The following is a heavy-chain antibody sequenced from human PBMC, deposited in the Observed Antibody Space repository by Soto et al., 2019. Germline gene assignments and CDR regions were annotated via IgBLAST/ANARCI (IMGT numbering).Heavy chain of an antibody. CDR2: INPNSGGT. Sequence: QVQLVQSGAEVKKPGSSVKVSCKASGGTFSSYAISWVRQAPGQGLEWMGGINPNSGGTNYAQKFQGRVTMTRATSIITAYMEVGRVRSDDTAVYYCARGGGGEIRYYSFDFWGQGTLVTVSS. CDR3: ARGGGGEIRYYSFDF. J-gene: IGHJ4*02. CDR1: GGTFSSYA. D-gene: IGHD3-10*01. V-gene: IGHV1-2*02.